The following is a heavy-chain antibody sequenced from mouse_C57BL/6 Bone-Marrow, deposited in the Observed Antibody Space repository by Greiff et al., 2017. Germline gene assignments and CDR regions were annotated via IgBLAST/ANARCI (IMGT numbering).Heavy chain of an antibody. CDR3: ARGATVVASGDVDY. D-gene: IGHD1-1*01. J-gene: IGHJ2*01. V-gene: IGHV1-80*01. CDR1: GYAFSDYC. CDR2: IYPGDGDT. Sequence: QVQLQQSGAELVKPGASVKMSCKASGYAFSDYCMNWVKQRPGKGLEWIGRIYPGDGDTNYNGKFKGKATLTADKSSSTAYMQLSSLTSEDSAVXFCARGATVVASGDVDYWGQGTTLTVSS.